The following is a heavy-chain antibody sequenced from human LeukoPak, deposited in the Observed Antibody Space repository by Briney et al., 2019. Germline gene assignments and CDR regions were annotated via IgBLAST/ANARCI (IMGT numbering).Heavy chain of an antibody. V-gene: IGHV5-51*01. J-gene: IGHJ4*02. CDR3: ARHSGFASGWSPDY. CDR2: IYPDDSET. D-gene: IGHD6-19*01. CDR1: GYSFTTYR. Sequence: PGESLKISCKGSGYSFTTYRIGWVRQMPGKGLEWMGIIYPDDSETRYSPSFQGKITISADKSITTAYLQWSSLKASDTAMYYCARHSGFASGWSPDYWGQGTLVTVSS.